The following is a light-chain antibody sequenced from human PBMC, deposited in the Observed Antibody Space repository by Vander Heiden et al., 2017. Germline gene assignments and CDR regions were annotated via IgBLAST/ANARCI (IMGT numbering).Light chain of an antibody. J-gene: IGKJ2*01. CDR3: QQDGSSPST. Sequence: ETVLTQSPDTLSLSLGERAALSCRASLSVSGDYVAWYQQRPGQSPSLLIYAASRRATGVPDRFSGSGSGTDFTLIITRVDPEDFAVYFCQQDGSSPSTFGQGTKMEI. V-gene: IGKV3-20*01. CDR2: AAS. CDR1: LSVSGDY.